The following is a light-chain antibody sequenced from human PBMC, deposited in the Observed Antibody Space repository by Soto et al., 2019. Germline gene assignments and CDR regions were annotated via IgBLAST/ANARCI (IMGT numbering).Light chain of an antibody. CDR1: QSVSNG. J-gene: IGKJ5*01. CDR3: QQYNKWTYTT. V-gene: IGKV3D-15*01. Sequence: EIQMTQSPSTLSASPGERATLSCRASQSVSNGLAWYQQKPGKAPRLLVYSASTRATGIAARFSGSGSWTEFTLTITILHSEDFEFSYCQQYNKWTYTTFGQGTRLEIK. CDR2: SAS.